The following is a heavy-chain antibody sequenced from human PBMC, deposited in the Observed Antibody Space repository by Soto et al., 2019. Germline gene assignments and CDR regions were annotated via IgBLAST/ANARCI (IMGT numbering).Heavy chain of an antibody. V-gene: IGHV3-30*18. Sequence: GGSLRLSCAASGFTFSSYGMHWVRQAPGKGLEWVAVISYDGSNKYYADSVKGRFTISRDNSKNTLYLQMNSLRAEDTAVYYCAKDRPVLLLWFGDLSPFDPWGQGTLVTVSS. J-gene: IGHJ5*02. CDR2: ISYDGSNK. D-gene: IGHD3-10*01. CDR3: AKDRPVLLLWFGDLSPFDP. CDR1: GFTFSSYG.